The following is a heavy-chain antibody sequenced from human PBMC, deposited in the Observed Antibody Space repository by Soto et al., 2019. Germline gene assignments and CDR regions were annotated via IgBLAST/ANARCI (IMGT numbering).Heavy chain of an antibody. J-gene: IGHJ4*02. D-gene: IGHD6-13*01. Sequence: QVQLQESGPGLVKPSGTLSLTCAVSGGSISTSTWWRWVRQPPGKGLEWIGAVYRTGSTNYTPSLESRLTISVDKSKNQAARKQTSGTAADTAVYYCARARATIAAAASFDCCGQGTLVTVSS. CDR1: GGSISTSTW. CDR2: VYRTGST. V-gene: IGHV4-4*02. CDR3: ARARATIAAAASFDC.